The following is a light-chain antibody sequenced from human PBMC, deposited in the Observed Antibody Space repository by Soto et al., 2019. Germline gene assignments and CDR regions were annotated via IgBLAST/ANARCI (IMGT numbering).Light chain of an antibody. CDR3: QQYYNWPQLT. CDR1: QSVSSS. V-gene: IGKV3-15*01. Sequence: LVVTQSPATLSVSPGATVTLSCRVSQSVSSSLAWYQQKPGQAPRLLISGAYTRATGIPARFSGSGSGTEFTLTISGLQSADFAFYYCQQYYNWPQLTFGGGPRVEIE. J-gene: IGKJ4*01. CDR2: GAY.